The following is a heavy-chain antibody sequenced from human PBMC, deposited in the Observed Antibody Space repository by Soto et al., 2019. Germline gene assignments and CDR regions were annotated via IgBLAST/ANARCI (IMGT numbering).Heavy chain of an antibody. Sequence: ASVKVSCKVSGHSFTGHYMHWVRQAPGQGLEWMGWINPNSGDTNYARKFQGRVTMTRDTSIKTVYMELSSLRSDDTAVYYCARALIGFLDWLPDNYYYGMDVWGQGTTVTVSS. D-gene: IGHD3-3*02. V-gene: IGHV1-2*02. CDR3: ARALIGFLDWLPDNYYYGMDV. CDR1: GHSFTGHY. J-gene: IGHJ6*02. CDR2: INPNSGDT.